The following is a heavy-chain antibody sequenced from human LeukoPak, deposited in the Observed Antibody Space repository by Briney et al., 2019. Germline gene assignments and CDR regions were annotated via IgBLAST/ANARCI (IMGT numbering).Heavy chain of an antibody. CDR1: GGSISSYY. CDR2: IYYSGST. J-gene: IGHJ4*02. CDR3: ARHSVTSXXXFDY. V-gene: IGHV4-59*08. Sequence: SETLSLTCTVSGGSISSYYWSWIRQPPGKGLEWIGYIYYSGSTNYNPSLKSRVTISVDTSKNQFSLKLSSVTAADTAVYYCARHSVTSXXXFDYWGQGTLVTVSS. D-gene: IGHD3-3*01.